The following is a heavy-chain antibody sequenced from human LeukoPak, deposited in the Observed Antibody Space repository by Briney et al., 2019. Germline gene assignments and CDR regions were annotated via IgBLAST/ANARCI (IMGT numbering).Heavy chain of an antibody. Sequence: ASVKVSCKASGYTFTGYYMHWVRQAPGQGLEWMGRINPNSGGTNYAQKFQGRVTMTRDTSISTAYMELSRLRSDDTAMYYCARAIYRAIVGAIPSDPWGQGTLVTVSS. D-gene: IGHD1-26*01. CDR3: ARAIYRAIVGAIPSDP. J-gene: IGHJ5*02. CDR2: INPNSGGT. V-gene: IGHV1-2*06. CDR1: GYTFTGYY.